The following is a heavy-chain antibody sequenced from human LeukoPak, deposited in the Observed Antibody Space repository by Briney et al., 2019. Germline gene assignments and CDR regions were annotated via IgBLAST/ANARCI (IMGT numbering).Heavy chain of an antibody. D-gene: IGHD3-10*01. CDR3: ARDRTYYYGSGSYYIAAFDI. J-gene: IGHJ3*02. Sequence: SVKVSCKASGGTLSSYAISWVRQAPGQGLEWMGGIIPIFGTANYAQKFQGRVTITADESTSTAYMELSSLRSEDTAVYYCARDRTYYYGSGSYYIAAFDIWGQGTMVTVSS. V-gene: IGHV1-69*13. CDR1: GGTLSSYA. CDR2: IIPIFGTA.